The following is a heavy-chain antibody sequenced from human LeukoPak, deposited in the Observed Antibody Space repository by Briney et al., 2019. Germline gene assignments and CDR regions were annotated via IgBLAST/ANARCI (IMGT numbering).Heavy chain of an antibody. CDR2: MYYSGST. CDR1: GGSISSGGYY. V-gene: IGHV4-61*08. Sequence: PSETLSLTCTVSGGSISSGGYYWSWIRQPPGKGLEWIGYMYYSGSTNYNPSLRSRVTISVDTSKNQFSLKLSSVTAADTAVYYCARNLGSGWYYDYWGQGILVTVSS. CDR3: ARNLGSGWYYDY. D-gene: IGHD6-19*01. J-gene: IGHJ4*02.